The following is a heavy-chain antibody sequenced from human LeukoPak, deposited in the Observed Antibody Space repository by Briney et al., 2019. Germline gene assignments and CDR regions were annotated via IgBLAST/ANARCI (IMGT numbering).Heavy chain of an antibody. J-gene: IGHJ4*02. Sequence: ASVKVSCKASGGTFSSYAISWVRQAPGQGLEWMGRIIPILGIANYAQKFQGRVTITADKSTSTAYMELSSLRSEDTAMYYCARDNDYDFWSGYYHWGQGTLVTVSS. CDR1: GGTFSSYA. CDR2: IIPILGIA. V-gene: IGHV1-69*04. CDR3: ARDNDYDFWSGYYH. D-gene: IGHD3-3*01.